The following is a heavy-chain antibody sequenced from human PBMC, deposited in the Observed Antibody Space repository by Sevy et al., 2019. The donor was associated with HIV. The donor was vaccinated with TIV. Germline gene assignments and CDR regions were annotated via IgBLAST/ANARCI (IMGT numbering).Heavy chain of an antibody. CDR2: ISSSGSTI. J-gene: IGHJ4*02. CDR1: GFTFSSYE. V-gene: IGHV3-48*03. D-gene: IGHD3-22*01. Sequence: GGSLTLSCAASGFTFSSYEMNWVRQAPGKGLEWVSYISSSGSTIYYADSVKGRFTISRDNAKNSLYLQMNSLRAEDTAVYYCAREEGERDYYDSSGGGRYFDYWGQGTLVTVSS. CDR3: AREEGERDYYDSSGGGRYFDY.